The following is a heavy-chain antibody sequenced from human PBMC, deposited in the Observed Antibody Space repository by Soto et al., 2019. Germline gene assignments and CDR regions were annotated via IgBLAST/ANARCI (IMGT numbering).Heavy chain of an antibody. V-gene: IGHV1-18*01. Sequence: QVQLVQSGGEVKKPGASVKLSCTASGYTFTSYGIIWVRQAPGHGLEWMGWISAYNGKTNYAQNVQGRVTMTTDTSRRTAYMDLRSLRSDDTAVYYCARGGDVNYDHGMDVWGQGTTVTVSS. CDR1: GYTFTSYG. J-gene: IGHJ6*02. CDR3: ARGGDVNYDHGMDV. CDR2: ISAYNGKT. D-gene: IGHD5-12*01.